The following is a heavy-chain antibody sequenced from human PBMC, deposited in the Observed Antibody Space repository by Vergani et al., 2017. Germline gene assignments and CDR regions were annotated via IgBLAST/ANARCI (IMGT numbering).Heavy chain of an antibody. J-gene: IGHJ5*02. D-gene: IGHD3-22*01. CDR3: ARSYYYDSSGYSNWFDP. V-gene: IGHV5-51*01. Sequence: EVPLVQSGAAVKKPGESLKISCKGSGYSFTSYWIGWVRQMPGKGLEWMGIIYPGDSDTRYSPSFQGQVTIPAVKSISTAYLQWSSLKASDTAMYDCARSYYYDSSGYSNWFDPWGQGTLVTVSS. CDR2: IYPGDSDT. CDR1: GYSFTSYW.